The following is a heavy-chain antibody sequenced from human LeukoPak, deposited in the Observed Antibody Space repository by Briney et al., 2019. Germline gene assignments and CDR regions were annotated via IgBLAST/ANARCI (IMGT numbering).Heavy chain of an antibody. CDR3: ARDDDCSSTSCPFDY. CDR2: ISAYNGNT. J-gene: IGHJ4*02. CDR1: GGTFSSYA. Sequence: ASVKVSCKASGGTFSSYAISWVRQAPGQGLEWMGWISAYNGNTNYAQKLQGRVTMTTDTSTSTAYMELRSLRSDDTAVYYCARDDDCSSTSCPFDYWGQGTLVTVSS. V-gene: IGHV1-18*01. D-gene: IGHD2-2*01.